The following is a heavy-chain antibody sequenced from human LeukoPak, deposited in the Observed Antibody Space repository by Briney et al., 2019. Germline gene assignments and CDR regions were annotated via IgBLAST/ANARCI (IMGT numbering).Heavy chain of an antibody. CDR3: ARDGWWSPFYFDY. Sequence: PGGSLRLSCVTSGFTFTNHWMSWVRQAPGKGLEWVANIREDGGHTNYVDSVKGRFTISRDNAKNSLFLQMDGLRVDDTAVYYCARDGWWSPFYFDYWGQGTLVTVSS. CDR2: IREDGGHT. D-gene: IGHD2-8*02. J-gene: IGHJ4*02. V-gene: IGHV3-7*01. CDR1: GFTFTNHW.